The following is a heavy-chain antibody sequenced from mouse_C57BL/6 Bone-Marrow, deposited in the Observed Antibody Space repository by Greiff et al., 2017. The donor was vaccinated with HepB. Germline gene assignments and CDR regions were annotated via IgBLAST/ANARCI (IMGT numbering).Heavy chain of an antibody. Sequence: VQLQQPGAELVRPGTSVKLSCKASGYTFTSYWMHWVKQRPGQGLEWIGVIDPSDSYTNYNQKFKGKATLTVDTSSSTAYMQLSSLTSEDSAVYYCASPLYYDNWGTGTTVTVSS. CDR2: IDPSDSYT. D-gene: IGHD2-4*01. CDR1: GYTFTSYW. V-gene: IGHV1-59*01. CDR3: ASPLYYDN. J-gene: IGHJ1*03.